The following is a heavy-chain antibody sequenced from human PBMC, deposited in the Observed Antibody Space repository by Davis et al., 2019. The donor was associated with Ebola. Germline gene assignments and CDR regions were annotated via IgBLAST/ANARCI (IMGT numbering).Heavy chain of an antibody. CDR2: INTDGSST. D-gene: IGHD3-22*01. J-gene: IGHJ4*02. CDR1: GFTFSSYW. CDR3: ARDTPTYYYDSSGYGAMYYFDY. Sequence: HTGGSLRLSCAASGFTFSSYWMHWVRQAPGKGLVWVSRINTDGSSTSYADSVKGRFTISRDNAKNTLYLQMNSLRAEDTAVYYCARDTPTYYYDSSGYGAMYYFDYWGQGTLVTVSS. V-gene: IGHV3-74*01.